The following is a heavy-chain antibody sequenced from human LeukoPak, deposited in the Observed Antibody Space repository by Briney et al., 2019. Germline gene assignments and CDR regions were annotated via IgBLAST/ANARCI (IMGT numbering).Heavy chain of an antibody. J-gene: IGHJ4*02. D-gene: IGHD3-10*01. CDR3: AKNGHGSGSYYPRTKYYFDY. Sequence: GGSLRLSCAASGFTFSSYSMNWVRQAPGKGLEWVATISTSGGSTYYADFVKGRFTISRDNSKNTLYLQMNSLRAEDTAVYYCAKNGHGSGSYYPRTKYYFDYWGQGTLVTVSS. V-gene: IGHV3-23*01. CDR1: GFTFSSYS. CDR2: ISTSGGST.